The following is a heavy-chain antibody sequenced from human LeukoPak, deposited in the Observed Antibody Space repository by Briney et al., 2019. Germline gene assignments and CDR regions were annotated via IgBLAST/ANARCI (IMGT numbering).Heavy chain of an antibody. V-gene: IGHV4-38-2*02. D-gene: IGHD2-15*01. J-gene: IGHJ5*02. CDR3: ARVVAARFDP. CDR1: GYSISSGYY. CDR2: IYHSGST. Sequence: PSETLSLTCTVSGYSISSGYYWGWIRQPPGKGLEWIGSIYHSGSTYYNPSLKSRVTISVDTSKNQFSLKLSSVTAADTAVYYCARVVAARFDPWDQGTLVTVSS.